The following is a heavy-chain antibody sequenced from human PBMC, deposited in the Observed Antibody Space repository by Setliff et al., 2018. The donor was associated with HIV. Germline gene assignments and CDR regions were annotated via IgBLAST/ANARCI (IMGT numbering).Heavy chain of an antibody. V-gene: IGHV4-59*08. Sequence: SETLSLTCTVSGDSIITYYWTWIRQPPGKGLEWIGYIHHSGSSDYTPSLRSRVTMSVDTSKNQFSLKLTSVTAADTAVYYCARTPLSIAARSAWDWFDPWGQGTLVTVSS. D-gene: IGHD6-6*01. CDR1: GDSIITYY. CDR2: IHHSGSS. CDR3: ARTPLSIAARSAWDWFDP. J-gene: IGHJ5*02.